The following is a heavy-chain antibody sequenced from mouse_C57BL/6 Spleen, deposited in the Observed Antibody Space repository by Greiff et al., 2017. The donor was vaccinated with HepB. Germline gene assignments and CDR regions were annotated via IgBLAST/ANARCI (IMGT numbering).Heavy chain of an antibody. CDR2: IYPRSGNT. D-gene: IGHD2-4*01. V-gene: IGHV1-81*01. Sequence: VQGVESGAELARPGASVKLSCKASGYTFTSYGISWVKQRTGQGLEWIGEIYPRSGNTYYNEKFKGKATLTADKSSSTAYMGLRSLTSEDSAVYFCARCDYDVGFAYWGQGTLVTVSA. J-gene: IGHJ3*01. CDR3: ARCDYDVGFAY. CDR1: GYTFTSYG.